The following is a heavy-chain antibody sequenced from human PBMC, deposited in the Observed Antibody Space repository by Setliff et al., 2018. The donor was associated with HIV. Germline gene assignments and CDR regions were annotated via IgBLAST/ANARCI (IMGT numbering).Heavy chain of an antibody. D-gene: IGHD3-22*01. J-gene: IGHJ4*02. CDR3: GRDNYYDSSGAIGY. CDR2: IIPIFGTT. V-gene: IGHV1-69*13. Sequence: SVKVSCKSSGGTFSRYSISWARQAPGQGLEWMGGIIPIFGTTNYAQMFQGRLSITADASTSTAYMELSSLRSEDTAIYYCGRDNYYDSSGAIGYWGQGTLVTVSS. CDR1: GGTFSRYS.